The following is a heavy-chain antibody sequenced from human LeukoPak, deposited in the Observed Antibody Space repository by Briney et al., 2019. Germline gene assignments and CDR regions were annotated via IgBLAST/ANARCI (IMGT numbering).Heavy chain of an antibody. CDR1: GGSISNSDYY. CDR2: IYYSGST. V-gene: IGHV4-61*05. Sequence: SETLSLTCTVSGGSISNSDYYWSWIRQPPGKGLEWIGYIYYSGSTNYNPSLKSRVTISVDTSKNQFSLKLSSVPAADTAVYYCARRIAAAAVNWFDPWGQGTLVTVSS. D-gene: IGHD6-13*01. J-gene: IGHJ5*02. CDR3: ARRIAAAAVNWFDP.